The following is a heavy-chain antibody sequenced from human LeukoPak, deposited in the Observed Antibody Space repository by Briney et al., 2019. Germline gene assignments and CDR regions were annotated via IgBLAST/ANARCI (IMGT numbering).Heavy chain of an antibody. Sequence: GASVKVSCKASGYTFTGYYMHWVRQAPGQGLEWMGWINPNSGGTNYAQKFQGRVTMTRDTSISTAYMELSRLRSDDTAVYYCARDRSRIVVVVAATLGHNWFDPWGQGTLVTVSS. CDR1: GYTFTGYY. CDR2: INPNSGGT. V-gene: IGHV1-2*02. CDR3: ARDRSRIVVVVAATLGHNWFDP. D-gene: IGHD2-15*01. J-gene: IGHJ5*02.